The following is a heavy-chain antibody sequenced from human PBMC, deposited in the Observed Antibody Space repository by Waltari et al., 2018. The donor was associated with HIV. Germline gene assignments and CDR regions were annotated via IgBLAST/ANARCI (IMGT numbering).Heavy chain of an antibody. CDR1: GYTFTSSW. J-gene: IGHJ3*02. D-gene: IGHD2-2*01. CDR3: ARQDIVVVPDAFDI. CDR2: IYPGDSDT. Sequence: EVQLVQSGAEVKKPGESLKISCKGSGYTFTSSWIGWVRQIPGKGLEWMGIIYPGDSDTTYSPSFQGQVTISADKSISTAYLQWSSLKASDTAMYYCARQDIVVVPDAFDIWGQGTMVTVSS. V-gene: IGHV5-51*01.